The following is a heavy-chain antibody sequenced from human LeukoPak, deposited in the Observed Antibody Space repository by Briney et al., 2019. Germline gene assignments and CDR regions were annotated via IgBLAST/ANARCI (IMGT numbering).Heavy chain of an antibody. CDR1: GGSFSGYY. Sequence: PSETLSLTCAVYGGSFSGYYWSWIRQPPGKGLEWIGEINHSGSTNYNPSLKSRVTISVDTSKNQFSLKLSSVTAADTAVYYCARVRGTYYYDSSGLSPYYFDYWGQGTLVTVSS. V-gene: IGHV4-34*01. J-gene: IGHJ4*02. CDR2: INHSGST. D-gene: IGHD3-22*01. CDR3: ARVRGTYYYDSSGLSPYYFDY.